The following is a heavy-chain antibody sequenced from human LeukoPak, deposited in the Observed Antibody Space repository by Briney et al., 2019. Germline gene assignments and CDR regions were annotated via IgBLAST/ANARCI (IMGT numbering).Heavy chain of an antibody. CDR1: GGSFSGYY. CDR2: INHSGST. D-gene: IGHD2-21*02. J-gene: IGHJ4*02. V-gene: IGHV4-34*01. Sequence: PSETLSPTCAVYGGSFSGYYWSRIRQPPGKGLEWIGEINHSGSTNYNPSLKSRVSISEDTSKNQFSLKPSSVTAADTAVYYCARRVVVTAIGFDYWGQGTLVTVSS. CDR3: ARRVVVTAIGFDY.